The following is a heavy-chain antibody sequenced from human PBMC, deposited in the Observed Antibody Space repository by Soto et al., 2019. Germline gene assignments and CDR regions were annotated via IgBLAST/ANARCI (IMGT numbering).Heavy chain of an antibody. V-gene: IGHV3-33*08. J-gene: IGHJ4*02. Sequence: GGSLRLSCAASGFTFSGYAMHWVRQAPGKGLEWVAVIWFDGNKQHYADSVKGRFTISRDNSKNTLYVQMTSLRAEDTAVYYCARGLQSLFDYWGQGTLVTVSS. CDR2: IWFDGNKQ. CDR1: GFTFSGYA. CDR3: ARGLQSLFDY.